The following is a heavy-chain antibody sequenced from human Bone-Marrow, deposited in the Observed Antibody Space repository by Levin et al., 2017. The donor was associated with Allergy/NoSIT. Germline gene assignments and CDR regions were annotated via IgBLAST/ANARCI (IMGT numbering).Heavy chain of an antibody. D-gene: IGHD2/OR15-2a*01. Sequence: SGPTLVKPTQTLTLTCTFSGFSLSTSGVGVGWIRQPPGKALEWLALIYWDDDKRYSPSLKSRLTITKDTSKNQVVLTMTNMDPVDTATYYCAHSAGTTQTDSNWFDPWGQGTLVTVSS. V-gene: IGHV2-5*02. CDR3: AHSAGTTQTDSNWFDP. CDR1: GFSLSTSGVG. CDR2: IYWDDDK. J-gene: IGHJ5*02.